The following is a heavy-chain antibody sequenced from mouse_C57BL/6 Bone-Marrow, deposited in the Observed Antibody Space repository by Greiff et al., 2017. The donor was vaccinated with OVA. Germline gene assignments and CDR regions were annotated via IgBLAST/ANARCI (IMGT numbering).Heavy chain of an antibody. V-gene: IGHV5-12*01. CDR3: ARHDYDGYYFDY. D-gene: IGHD2-4*01. CDR2: ISNGGGST. CDR1: GFTFSDYY. J-gene: IGHJ2*01. Sequence: EVKLVESGGGLVQPGGSLKLSCAASGFTFSDYYMYWVRQTPEKRLEWVAYISNGGGSTYYPDTVKGRFTISRDNAKNTLYLQMSRLKSEDTAMYYCARHDYDGYYFDYWGQGTTLTVSS.